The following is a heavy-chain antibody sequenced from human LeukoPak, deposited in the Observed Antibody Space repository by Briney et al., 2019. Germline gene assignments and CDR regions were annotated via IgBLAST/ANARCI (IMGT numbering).Heavy chain of an antibody. Sequence: SETLSLTCTVSGGSISSSSYYWGWIRQPRGKGLEWFGSIYDSGSTYYYTSLKSRVTISVDTSKNQFCLKLSSVAAADTDVYYCARTLEGYSSGWYRPYYYYYIDVWGKGTTVSISS. D-gene: IGHD6-19*01. CDR2: IYDSGST. V-gene: IGHV4-39*07. J-gene: IGHJ6*03. CDR3: ARTLEGYSSGWYRPYYYYYIDV. CDR1: GGSISSSSYY.